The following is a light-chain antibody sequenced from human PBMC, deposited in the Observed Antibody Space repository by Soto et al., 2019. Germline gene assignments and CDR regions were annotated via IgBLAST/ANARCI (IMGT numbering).Light chain of an antibody. Sequence: EIGMTQSPATLSVSLGERVTLACRASQSVSSYLAWYQQKPGQAPRLLISDASTRATDIPDRFSGSGSGTDFTLTISRLQSTDLAVYYCLQYSTWPPLYTFGQGTKLEIK. V-gene: IGKV3D-15*01. CDR1: QSVSSY. J-gene: IGKJ2*01. CDR3: LQYSTWPPLYT. CDR2: DAS.